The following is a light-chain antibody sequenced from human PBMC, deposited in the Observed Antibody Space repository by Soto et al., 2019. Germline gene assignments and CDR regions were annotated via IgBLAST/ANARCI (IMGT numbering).Light chain of an antibody. CDR2: DVS. J-gene: IGLJ2*01. Sequence: QSALTQPPSASGSPGQSVTISCTGTSSDVGGYNYVSWYQQHPGKAPKLMIYDVSKRPSGVPDRFSGSKSGNTASLTVSGVQAEDEADYYCSSYAGSNNVVFGGGTKLTVL. CDR3: SSYAGSNNVV. CDR1: SSDVGGYNY. V-gene: IGLV2-8*01.